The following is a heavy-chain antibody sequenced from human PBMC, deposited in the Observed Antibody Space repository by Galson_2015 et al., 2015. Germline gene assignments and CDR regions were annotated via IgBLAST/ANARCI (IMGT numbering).Heavy chain of an antibody. CDR1: GFTFSRYG. CDR2: IWYDGSNK. V-gene: IGHV3-33*01. Sequence: SLRLSCAASGFTFSRYGMHWVRQAPGKGLEWVAVIWYDGSNKYYADSVKGRFTISRDNSKNTLYLQMNSLRAEDTAVYYCSRGIARSGDYFYYWGQGTLVTVSS. CDR3: SRGIARSGDYFYY. J-gene: IGHJ4*02. D-gene: IGHD6-13*01.